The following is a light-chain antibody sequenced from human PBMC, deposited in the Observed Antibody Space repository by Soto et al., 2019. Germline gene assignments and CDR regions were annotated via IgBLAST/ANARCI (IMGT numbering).Light chain of an antibody. V-gene: IGLV2-14*01. CDR1: SSDVGGYDF. CDR2: DVS. Sequence: QSALTQPASVSGSPGQSITISCTGTSSDVGGYDFVSWYQQHPGKAPKLMIYDVSNRPSGVSNRFSGSKSGNTASLTISGLQAEAEADYYCSSFRSGSTLIFGGGTKLTVL. J-gene: IGLJ2*01. CDR3: SSFRSGSTLI.